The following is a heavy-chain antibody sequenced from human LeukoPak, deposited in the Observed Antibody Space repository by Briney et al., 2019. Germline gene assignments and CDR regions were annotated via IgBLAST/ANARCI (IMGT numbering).Heavy chain of an antibody. D-gene: IGHD2-2*01. V-gene: IGHV3-23*01. CDR1: GFTFSTYV. CDR2: INNNDGST. CDR3: AKARPRIVVVPAAKYYFDY. Sequence: GGSLRLSCAASGFTFSTYVMSWVRQAPGKGLEWVSGINNNDGSTSYADSVKGRFTISSDNSKNTLYLQMNSLRAEDTAVYCCAKARPRIVVVPAAKYYFDYWGQGTLVTVSS. J-gene: IGHJ4*02.